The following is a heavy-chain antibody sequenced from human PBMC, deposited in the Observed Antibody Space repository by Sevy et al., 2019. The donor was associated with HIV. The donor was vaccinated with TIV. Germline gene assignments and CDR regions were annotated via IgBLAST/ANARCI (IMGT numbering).Heavy chain of an antibody. CDR3: AIDCNSATCLWGLDV. D-gene: IGHD1-26*01. J-gene: IGHJ6*02. CDR1: GFTFSNYW. Sequence: GGSLRLSCVASGFTFSNYWMSWVRQAPGKGLEWVANVNRDGSEKYYVASVKGRFTISRDNDKTSLYLQMNSLRDEDTAVYYCAIDCNSATCLWGLDVWGPGTTVTVSS. CDR2: VNRDGSEK. V-gene: IGHV3-7*03.